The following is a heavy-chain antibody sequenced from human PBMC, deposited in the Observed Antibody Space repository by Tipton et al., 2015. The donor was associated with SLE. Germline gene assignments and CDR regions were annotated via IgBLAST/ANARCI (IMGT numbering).Heavy chain of an antibody. CDR1: GFTVSSNY. CDR3: AKDLDSSSST. Sequence: SLRLSCAASGFTVSSNYMSWVRQAPGKGLEWVSGISWNSGSIGYADSVKGRFTISRDNAKNSLYLQMNSLRAEDTAVYYCAKDLDSSSSTWGQGTLVTVSS. V-gene: IGHV3-9*01. J-gene: IGHJ5*02. D-gene: IGHD6-13*01. CDR2: ISWNSGSI.